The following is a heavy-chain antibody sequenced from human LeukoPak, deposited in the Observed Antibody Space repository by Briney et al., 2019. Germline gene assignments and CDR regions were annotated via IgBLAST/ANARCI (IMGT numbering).Heavy chain of an antibody. CDR1: EFTFSTYW. CDR2: TKGDGSET. V-gene: IGHV3-7*05. D-gene: IGHD3-22*01. Sequence: PGGSLRLSCAASEFTFSTYWMTWVRQAPGKGLEWVATTKGDGSETYYVDSVKGRFTISRDNAKNSLYLEMNSLRAEDTAVYYCARGGVTMITYWGQGTLVTVSS. CDR3: ARGGVTMITY. J-gene: IGHJ4*02.